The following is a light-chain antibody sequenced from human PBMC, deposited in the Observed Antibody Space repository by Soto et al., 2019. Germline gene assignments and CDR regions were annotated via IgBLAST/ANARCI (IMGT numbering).Light chain of an antibody. CDR1: QEISGY. Sequence: IHLTQSPSSLSASVGDRVNITCRASQEISGYLAWYQQTPGKAPKLLIYGVSTLQDGVSSRFSGRGSGTDFSLTISSLQPEDFATYYCQHLHWAFGPGT. V-gene: IGKV1-9*01. J-gene: IGKJ1*01. CDR3: QHLHWA. CDR2: GVS.